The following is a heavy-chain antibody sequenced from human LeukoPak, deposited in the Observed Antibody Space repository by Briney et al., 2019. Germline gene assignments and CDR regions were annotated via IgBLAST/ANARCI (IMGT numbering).Heavy chain of an antibody. Sequence: GGSLRLSCAASGFSFSSYAMIWVRQAPGKGLEWVANIKQDGSEKYYVDSVKGRFTISRDNAKNSLYLQMNSLRAEDTAVYYCARDKIVGATNFDYWGQGTLVTVSS. J-gene: IGHJ4*02. CDR3: ARDKIVGATNFDY. V-gene: IGHV3-7*01. CDR1: GFSFSSYA. D-gene: IGHD1-26*01. CDR2: IKQDGSEK.